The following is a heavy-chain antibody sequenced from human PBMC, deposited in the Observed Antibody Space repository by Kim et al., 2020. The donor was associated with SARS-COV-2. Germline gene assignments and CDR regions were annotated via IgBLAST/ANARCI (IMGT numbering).Heavy chain of an antibody. CDR1: GYTFTNYG. Sequence: ASVKVSFKASGYTFTNYGISWVRQAPGQGLEWMGWISAYNGNTNYAQNLQGRVTMTTDTSTSTVYMELRSLRSDDTAVYYCARDRDCGGDCYPDAFDIWGQGTMVTVSS. CDR2: ISAYNGNT. V-gene: IGHV1-18*01. CDR3: ARDRDCGGDCYPDAFDI. J-gene: IGHJ3*02. D-gene: IGHD2-21*02.